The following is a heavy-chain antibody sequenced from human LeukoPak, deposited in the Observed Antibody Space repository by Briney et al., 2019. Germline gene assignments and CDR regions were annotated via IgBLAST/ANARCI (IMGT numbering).Heavy chain of an antibody. Sequence: PGGSLRLSCAASRFTLSSSAMSWVRQAPGKGLEWVAAISGGGGRTYYADSVKGRFTISRDNSKNTLSLQMNSLRDEDTATYYCAKEVYCGRDCYNPGYVVDVWGQGTTVTVSS. CDR2: ISGGGGRT. J-gene: IGHJ6*02. D-gene: IGHD2-21*02. CDR1: RFTLSSSA. V-gene: IGHV3-23*01. CDR3: AKEVYCGRDCYNPGYVVDV.